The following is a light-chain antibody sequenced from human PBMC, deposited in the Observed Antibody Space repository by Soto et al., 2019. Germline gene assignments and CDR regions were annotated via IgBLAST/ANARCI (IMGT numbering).Light chain of an antibody. CDR1: SSDVGGYNY. V-gene: IGLV2-14*01. CDR3: SSYTSSRGVV. CDR2: DVS. J-gene: IGLJ2*01. Sequence: QSVLTQPASVSGSPGQSITISCTGTSSDVGGYNYVSWYQQHPGKAPKLMIYDVSNRPSGVSNRFSGSKSGNTASLTISGLQAEDEADYYCSSYTSSRGVVFGGGTQLTV.